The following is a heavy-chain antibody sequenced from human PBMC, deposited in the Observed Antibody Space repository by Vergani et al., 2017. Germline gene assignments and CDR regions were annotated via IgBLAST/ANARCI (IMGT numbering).Heavy chain of an antibody. Sequence: QVQLVESGGGVVQPGGSLRLSCAASGFTFTNYGMHWVRQAPGKGLEWVAFTRYDGIVEYYGDSVRGRFTISRDNSKNTLYLQMNRLRPEDTAVYYCATAGAAYCRGASCYDFFEYWGPGILVTVSS. D-gene: IGHD2-15*01. V-gene: IGHV3-30*02. CDR3: ATAGAAYCRGASCYDFFEY. CDR1: GFTFTNYG. CDR2: TRYDGIVE. J-gene: IGHJ4*02.